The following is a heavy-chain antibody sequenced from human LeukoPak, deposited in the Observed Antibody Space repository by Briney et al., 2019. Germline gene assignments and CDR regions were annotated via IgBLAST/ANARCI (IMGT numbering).Heavy chain of an antibody. D-gene: IGHD2-15*01. Sequence: PSETLSLTCTVSGGSISSGGYYWSWIRQHPGKGLEWIGYIYYSGSTYYNPSLKSRVTISVDTSKNQFSLKLSSVTAADTAVYYCARAVGEVDIDYWGQGTLVTVSS. CDR2: IYYSGST. CDR1: GGSISSGGYY. CDR3: ARAVGEVDIDY. J-gene: IGHJ4*02. V-gene: IGHV4-31*03.